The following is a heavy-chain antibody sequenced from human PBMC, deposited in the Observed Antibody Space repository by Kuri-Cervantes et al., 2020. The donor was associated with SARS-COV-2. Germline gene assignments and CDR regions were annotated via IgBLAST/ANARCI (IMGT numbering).Heavy chain of an antibody. CDR2: LYTSGST. Sequence: SETRSLTCTVSGGSISSGSYYWTWIRQPAGKGLEWIGRLYTSGSTNYNPSLKSRVTISADTSKNQFSLNLSSVTAADTAVYYCARGIAVAGAKYFDYWGQGTLVTDSS. CDR1: GGSISSGSYY. CDR3: ARGIAVAGAKYFDY. V-gene: IGHV4-61*02. D-gene: IGHD6-19*01. J-gene: IGHJ4*02.